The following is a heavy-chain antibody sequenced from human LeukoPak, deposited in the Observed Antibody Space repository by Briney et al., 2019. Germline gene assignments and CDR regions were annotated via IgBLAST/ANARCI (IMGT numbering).Heavy chain of an antibody. D-gene: IGHD1-26*01. CDR2: IKQDGSEK. CDR3: AKDRSIGTYCTFDH. CDR1: GFTFSSYW. Sequence: GGSLRLSCAASGFTFSSYWMSWVRQAPGKGLEWVANIKQDGSEKYYVDSVKGRFTISRDNSKNSLYLQMSSLTAADTAVYYCAKDRSIGTYCTFDHWGQGTLVTVSS. V-gene: IGHV3-7*03. J-gene: IGHJ4*02.